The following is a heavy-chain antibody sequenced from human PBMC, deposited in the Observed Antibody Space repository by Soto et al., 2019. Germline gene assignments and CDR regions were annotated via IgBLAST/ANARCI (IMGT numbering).Heavy chain of an antibody. CDR1: GGSISSGDYY. J-gene: IGHJ4*02. CDR3: ARAEVGATLDY. Sequence: SETLSLTCTVSGGSISSGDYYWSWIRQPPGKGLEWIGYIYYSGSTYYNPSLKSRVTISVDTSKNQFSLKLSSVTAADTAVYYCARAEVGATLDYWGQGTLVTVSS. V-gene: IGHV4-30-4*01. CDR2: IYYSGST. D-gene: IGHD1-26*01.